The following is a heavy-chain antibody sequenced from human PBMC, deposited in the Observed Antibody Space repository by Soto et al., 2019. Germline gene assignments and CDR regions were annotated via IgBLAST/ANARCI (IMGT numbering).Heavy chain of an antibody. CDR1: GFTFTSSA. Sequence: VKVSCKASGFTFTSSAVQWVRQARGQRLEWIGWIVVGSGNTNYAQKFQERVTITRDMSTSTAYMELSSLRSEDTAVYYCAAEREAVYVNYYGMDVWGQGTTVTVSS. CDR2: IVVGSGNT. CDR3: AAEREAVYVNYYGMDV. D-gene: IGHD2-8*01. J-gene: IGHJ6*02. V-gene: IGHV1-58*01.